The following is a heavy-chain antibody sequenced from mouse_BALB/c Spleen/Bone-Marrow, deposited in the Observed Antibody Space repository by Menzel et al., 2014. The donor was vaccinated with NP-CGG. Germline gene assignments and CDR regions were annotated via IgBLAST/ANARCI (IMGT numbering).Heavy chain of an antibody. V-gene: IGHV1-9*01. CDR2: FLPGSGST. D-gene: IGHD1-1*01. CDR3: ARSRGGFYFDY. CDR1: GYTFSSYW. J-gene: IGHJ2*01. Sequence: QVQLQQSGAELMKPGASVKISCKATGYTFSSYWIEWVKQRPGHGLEWIGEFLPGSGSTNYNEKFKGKATFTADTSSSTAYMQLSSLTSEDSAVYYCARSRGGFYFDYWAQGTTLTVSS.